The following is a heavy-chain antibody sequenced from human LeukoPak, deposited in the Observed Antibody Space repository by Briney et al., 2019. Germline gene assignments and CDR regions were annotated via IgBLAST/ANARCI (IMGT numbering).Heavy chain of an antibody. CDR1: GYTFTSYG. J-gene: IGHJ5*02. V-gene: IGHV1-18*01. D-gene: IGHD4-17*01. CDR3: ARDEGDYGDYASNWFDP. Sequence: ASVKVSCKASGYTFTSYGISWVRQAPGQGLEWMGWISAYNGNTNYAQKLQGRVTMTTDTSTSTAYMELRSLRSDDTAVYYCARDEGDYGDYASNWFDPWGQGTLVTVSS. CDR2: ISAYNGNT.